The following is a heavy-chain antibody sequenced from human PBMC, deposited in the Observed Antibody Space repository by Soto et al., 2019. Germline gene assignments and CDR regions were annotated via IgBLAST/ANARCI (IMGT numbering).Heavy chain of an antibody. Sequence: SETLSLTCTVSGGSISSSSYYWGWIRQPPGKGLEWIGSIYYSGSTYYNPSLKSRVTISVDTSKNQFSLKLSSVTAADTAVYYCAELGGRQKRNWFDPWGQGTLVTVSS. CDR2: IYYSGST. V-gene: IGHV4-39*01. J-gene: IGHJ5*02. D-gene: IGHD1-26*01. CDR1: GGSISSSSYY. CDR3: AELGGRQKRNWFDP.